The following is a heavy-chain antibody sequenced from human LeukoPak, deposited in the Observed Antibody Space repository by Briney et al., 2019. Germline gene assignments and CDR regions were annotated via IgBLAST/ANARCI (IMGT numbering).Heavy chain of an antibody. D-gene: IGHD6-19*01. Sequence: GGSLRLSCAVSGFPFSVYEMNWVRRAPGKGLEWVSNIGSSGTIIYYADSVRGRFSISRDNAKNSLYLQMNSLRVEDTAVYYCALLAVASDFDYWGQGALVTVSS. CDR2: IGSSGTII. CDR3: ALLAVASDFDY. CDR1: GFPFSVYE. V-gene: IGHV3-48*03. J-gene: IGHJ4*02.